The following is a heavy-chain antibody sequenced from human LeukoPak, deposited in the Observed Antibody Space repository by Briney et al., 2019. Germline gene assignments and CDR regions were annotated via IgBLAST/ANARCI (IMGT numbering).Heavy chain of an antibody. CDR1: GVSFSGYY. Sequence: PSETLSLTCAVYGVSFSGYYWSWIRQPPGKGLEWIGEINHSGSTNYNPSLKSRVTISVEASKNQFSLTVSSLTAADTAVYYCARVGDLYRAHRVRGLSPDYYYMDVWGKGTTVTVSS. J-gene: IGHJ6*03. CDR3: ARVGDLYRAHRVRGLSPDYYYMDV. V-gene: IGHV4-34*01. CDR2: INHSGST. D-gene: IGHD3-10*01.